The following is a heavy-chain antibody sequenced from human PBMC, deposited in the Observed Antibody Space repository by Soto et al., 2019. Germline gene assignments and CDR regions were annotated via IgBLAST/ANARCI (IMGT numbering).Heavy chain of an antibody. V-gene: IGHV3-33*01. CDR3: ARAYYYGSGSYYKHDAFDI. CDR1: GFTFSSYG. J-gene: IGHJ3*02. Sequence: GGSLRLSCAASGFTFSSYGMHWVRQAPGKGLEWVAVIWYDGSNKYFADSVKGRFTISRDNSKNTLYLQMNSLRAEDTAVYYCARAYYYGSGSYYKHDAFDIWGQGTMVTVSS. D-gene: IGHD3-10*01. CDR2: IWYDGSNK.